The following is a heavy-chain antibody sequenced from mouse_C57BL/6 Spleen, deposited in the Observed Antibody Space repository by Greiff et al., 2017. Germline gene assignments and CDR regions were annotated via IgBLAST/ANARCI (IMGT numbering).Heavy chain of an antibody. CDR3: AREGIYYDYDGYYFDY. J-gene: IGHJ2*01. V-gene: IGHV1-53*01. Sequence: VQLQQPGTELVKPGASVKLSCKASGYTFTSYWMHWVKQRPGQGLEWIGNINPSNGGTNYNEKFKSKATLTVDKSSSTAYMQLSSLTSEDSAVYYCAREGIYYDYDGYYFDYGGQGTTLTVSS. CDR1: GYTFTSYW. D-gene: IGHD2-4*01. CDR2: INPSNGGT.